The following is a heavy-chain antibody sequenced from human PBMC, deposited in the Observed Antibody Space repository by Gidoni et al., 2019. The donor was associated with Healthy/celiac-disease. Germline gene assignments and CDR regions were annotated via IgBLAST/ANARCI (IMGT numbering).Heavy chain of an antibody. Sequence: QVQLVESGGGVVQPGRSLRLSCAASGFTFSSYAMHWVRQAPGKGLEWVAVISYDGSNKYYADSVKGRFTISRDNSKNTLYLQMNSLRAEDTAVYYCARDVAAAGTWIDYWGQGTLVTVSS. V-gene: IGHV3-30-3*01. CDR2: ISYDGSNK. J-gene: IGHJ4*02. D-gene: IGHD6-13*01. CDR1: GFTFSSYA. CDR3: ARDVAAAGTWIDY.